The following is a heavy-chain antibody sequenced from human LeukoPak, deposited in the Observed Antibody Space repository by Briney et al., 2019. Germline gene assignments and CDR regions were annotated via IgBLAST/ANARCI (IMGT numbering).Heavy chain of an antibody. CDR1: GFTFSSYA. Sequence: GGSLRLSCAASGFTFSSYAMSWVRQAPGKGLEWVSGISGSGASTFYADPVKGRFTISRDNSKNTLSLQMNSLRAEDTAVYYCAKDRTTVTPTYNLDYWGQGTLVTVSS. J-gene: IGHJ4*02. CDR2: ISGSGAST. V-gene: IGHV3-23*01. CDR3: AKDRTTVTPTYNLDY. D-gene: IGHD4-11*01.